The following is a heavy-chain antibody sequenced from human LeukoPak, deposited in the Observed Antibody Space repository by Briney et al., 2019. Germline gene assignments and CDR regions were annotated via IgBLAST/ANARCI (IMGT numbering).Heavy chain of an antibody. V-gene: IGHV3-74*01. CDR3: ASSTMVRGVITPYYGMDV. CDR1: AFTFSNSW. D-gene: IGHD3-10*01. J-gene: IGHJ6*02. CDR2: INSDGSST. Sequence: GGSLILSCAASAFTFSNSWMHWVRQAPGKGLVWVSRINSDGSSTTYADSVKGRFTISRDNAKNTLYLQMNSLRAEDTAVYYCASSTMVRGVITPYYGMDVWGQGTTVTVSS.